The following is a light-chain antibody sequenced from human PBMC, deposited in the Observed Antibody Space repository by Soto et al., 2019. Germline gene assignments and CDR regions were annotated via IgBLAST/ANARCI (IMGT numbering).Light chain of an antibody. CDR3: QQTYSAPLT. Sequence: DLQMTQSPSALSASVGDRVTITCRASQTISSYLNWYQQREGEAPKLLIYASTNLQSGVPLRFSGRGAGTDFTLTISRLQPEDFATYYCQQTYSAPLTVGQGTLLEI. V-gene: IGKV1-39*01. CDR2: AST. J-gene: IGKJ5*01. CDR1: QTISSY.